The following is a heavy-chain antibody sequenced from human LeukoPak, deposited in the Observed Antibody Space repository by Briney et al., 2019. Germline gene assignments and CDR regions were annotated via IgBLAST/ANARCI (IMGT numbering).Heavy chain of an antibody. D-gene: IGHD2-21*01. CDR1: GFTFSSYS. J-gene: IGHJ3*02. Sequence: GGSLRLSCAASGFTFSSYSMNWVRQAPGKGLEWVSSISTSSSYIYYADSVKGRFTISRDNAKNSLYLQMNSLRAEDTAVYYCARDFAGGEGAFDIWGQGTMDTVSS. V-gene: IGHV3-21*01. CDR3: ARDFAGGEGAFDI. CDR2: ISTSSSYI.